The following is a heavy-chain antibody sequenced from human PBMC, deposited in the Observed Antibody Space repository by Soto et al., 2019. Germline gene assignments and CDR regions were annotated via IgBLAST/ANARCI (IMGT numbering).Heavy chain of an antibody. D-gene: IGHD4-17*01. Sequence: EVQLVESGGGLVQPGGSLRLSCAASGFTVSSNYMSWVRQAPGKGLEWVSVIYGGGSTYYADSVKGRFTISRDNSKNTLYLQMNSLRAEDTAVYYCARQGDYGDYADAFDIWGQGTMVTVSS. V-gene: IGHV3-66*01. CDR1: GFTVSSNY. CDR2: IYGGGST. J-gene: IGHJ3*02. CDR3: ARQGDYGDYADAFDI.